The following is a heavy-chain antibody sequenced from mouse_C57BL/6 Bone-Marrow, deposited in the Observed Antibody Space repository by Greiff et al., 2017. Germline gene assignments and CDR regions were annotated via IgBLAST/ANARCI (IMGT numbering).Heavy chain of an antibody. CDR1: GYTFNSYW. D-gene: IGHD2-4*01. V-gene: IGHV1-5*01. Sequence: VQLQQSGTVLARPGASVKMSCKTSGYTFNSYWMHWVKQRPGQGLEWIGAIYPGNSDTSYNQKFKGKAKLTAVTSASTAYMELSSRTKEDSAVYYCTRWGCIYYDYPWFAYWGQGTLVTVSA. CDR2: IYPGNSDT. CDR3: TRWGCIYYDYPWFAY. J-gene: IGHJ3*01.